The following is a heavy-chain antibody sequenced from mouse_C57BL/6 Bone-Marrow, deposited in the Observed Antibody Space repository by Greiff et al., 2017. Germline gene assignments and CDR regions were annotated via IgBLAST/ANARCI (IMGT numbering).Heavy chain of an antibody. CDR3: GRHGGNRGFAY. CDR1: GFSFNTYA. CDR2: IRSKSNNYAT. D-gene: IGHD2-1*01. V-gene: IGHV10-1*01. J-gene: IGHJ3*01. Sequence: EVQLVESGGGLVQPKGSLKLSCAASGFSFNTYAMNWVRQAPGKGLEWVARIRSKSNNYATYYADSVKDRFTISRDDSESMIYLQMNNLKTEDTAMYYCGRHGGNRGFAYWGQGTLVTVSA.